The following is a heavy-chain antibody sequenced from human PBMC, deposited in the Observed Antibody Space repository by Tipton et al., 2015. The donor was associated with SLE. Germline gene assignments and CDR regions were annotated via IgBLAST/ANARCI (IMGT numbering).Heavy chain of an antibody. CDR2: INHSGST. CDR3: ARQRGMGYFDY. V-gene: IGHV4-34*01. CDR1: GGSFSGYY. Sequence: TLSLTCAVYGGSFSGYYWSWIRQPPGKGLEWIGEINHSGSTNYSPSLKSRVTISLHTSKNQFSLKLDSVTAADTAVYYCARQRGMGYFDYWGQGTLVTVSS. D-gene: IGHD2-8*01. J-gene: IGHJ4*02.